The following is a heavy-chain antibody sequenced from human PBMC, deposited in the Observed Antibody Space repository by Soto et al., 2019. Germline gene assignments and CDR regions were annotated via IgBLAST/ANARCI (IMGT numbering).Heavy chain of an antibody. CDR1: GFTFSSYG. J-gene: IGHJ4*02. V-gene: IGHV3-30*18. CDR2: ISYDGSNK. CDR3: ANHPIFDY. Sequence: QVQLVESGGGVVQPGRSLRLSCAASGFTFSSYGMHWVRQAPGKGLEWVAVISYDGSNKYYADSVKGRFTISRDNSKNTLYLQMNSLRAEDTAVYYCANHPIFDYWGQGTLVTVSS.